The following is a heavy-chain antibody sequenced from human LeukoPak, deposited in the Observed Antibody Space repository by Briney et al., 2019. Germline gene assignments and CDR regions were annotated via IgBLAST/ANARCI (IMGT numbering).Heavy chain of an antibody. CDR2: ISGSGGST. V-gene: IGHV3-23*01. CDR3: ARQGYYYGSGSYSDY. CDR1: GFTFSSFA. J-gene: IGHJ4*02. Sequence: GGSLRLSCAASGFTFSSFAMSWVRQAPGKGLEWVSVISGSGGSTYYADSVKGRFIISRDKSKNTLYLQMNSLRAEDTAVYYCARQGYYYGSGSYSDYWGQGTLVTVSS. D-gene: IGHD3-10*01.